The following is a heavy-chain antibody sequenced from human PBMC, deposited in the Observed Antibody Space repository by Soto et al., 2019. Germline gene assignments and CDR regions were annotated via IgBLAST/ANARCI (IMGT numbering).Heavy chain of an antibody. CDR3: AGDIRGGDCCWFDP. J-gene: IGHJ5*02. V-gene: IGHV1-69*08. CDR1: GGTFSSYT. Sequence: QVQLVQSGAEVKKPGSSVKVSCKASGGTFSSYTISWVRQAPGQGLEWMGRIIPILGIANYAQKFQGRVTITAHKSTSTADMELSSLRSEDTAVYYGAGDIRGGDCCWFDPWGQGTLVTVFS. CDR2: IIPILGIA. D-gene: IGHD2-21*02.